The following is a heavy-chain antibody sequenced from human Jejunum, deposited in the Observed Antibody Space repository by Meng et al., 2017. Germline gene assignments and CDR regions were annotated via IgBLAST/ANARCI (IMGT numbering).Heavy chain of an antibody. Sequence: QLQLQESGPGLVKPSETLSLTCTVSGGSISSRSSYWGWIRQPPGKGLEWIASVFYSGTTYYNPSLQSRVTISIDTSKNQFSMRLTSVTATDTSVYYCARLANSSPDYWGRGTLVTVSS. CDR3: ARLANSSPDY. J-gene: IGHJ4*02. CDR1: GGSISSRSSY. V-gene: IGHV4-39*01. CDR2: VFYSGTT. D-gene: IGHD6-13*01.